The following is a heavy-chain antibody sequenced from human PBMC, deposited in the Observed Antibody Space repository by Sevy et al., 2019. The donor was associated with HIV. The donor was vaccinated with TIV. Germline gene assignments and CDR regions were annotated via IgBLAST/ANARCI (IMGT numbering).Heavy chain of an antibody. D-gene: IGHD2-15*01. CDR1: GYSLSKLS. Sequence: ASVKVSCKVFGYSLSKLSMHWVRQAPGKGLEWMGSLDPGHGEITYAQRLQDRVTMTEDTSTDTAYMELSSLTSEDTATYYCATVGLGYYSGASYYQGDWFDPWGQGTLVTVSS. CDR3: ATVGLGYYSGASYYQGDWFDP. J-gene: IGHJ5*02. CDR2: LDPGHGEI. V-gene: IGHV1-24*01.